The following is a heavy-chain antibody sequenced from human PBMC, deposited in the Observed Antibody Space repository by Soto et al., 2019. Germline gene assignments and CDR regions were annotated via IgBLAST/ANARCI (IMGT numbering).Heavy chain of an antibody. V-gene: IGHV2-5*02. CDR3: AHRRITMVRGVIVGYDP. CDR1: GFSLSTSGVG. Sequence: QITLKESGPTLVKPTQTLTLTCTFSGFSLSTSGVGVGWIRQPPGKALEWLALIYWDDDKRYSPSLKSRLTSTKDTSKNQVVLNMTNMDPVDTATYYCAHRRITMVRGVIVGYDPWGQGTLVTVSS. J-gene: IGHJ5*02. D-gene: IGHD3-10*01. CDR2: IYWDDDK.